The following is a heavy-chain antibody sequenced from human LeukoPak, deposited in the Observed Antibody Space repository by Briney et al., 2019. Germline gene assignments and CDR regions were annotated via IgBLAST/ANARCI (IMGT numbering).Heavy chain of an antibody. D-gene: IGHD2-15*01. V-gene: IGHV3-48*01. CDR1: GFTFNTFS. CDR3: ARFGGGHYFDY. Sequence: GGSLRLSCVASGFTFNTFSMNWVRQTPGKGLEWISYISSGSTIYYADSVKGRFTISRDNAKNSLYLQMHSLRAEDTAVYYCARFGGGHYFDYWGQGTLVTVSS. J-gene: IGHJ4*02. CDR2: ISSGSTI.